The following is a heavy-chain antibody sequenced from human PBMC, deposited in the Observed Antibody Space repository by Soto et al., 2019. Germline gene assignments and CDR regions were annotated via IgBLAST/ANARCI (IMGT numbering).Heavy chain of an antibody. CDR1: GGSISSYY. J-gene: IGHJ4*02. V-gene: IGHV4-59*01. CDR2: IYYSGST. D-gene: IGHD3-22*01. Sequence: PSETLSLTCTVSGGSISSYYWSWIRQPPGKGLEWIGYIYYSGSTNYNPSLKSRVTISVDTSKNQFSLKLSSVTAADTAVYYCARVGPAHYYDSSGYYSPLDYWGQGTLVTVSS. CDR3: ARVGPAHYYDSSGYYSPLDY.